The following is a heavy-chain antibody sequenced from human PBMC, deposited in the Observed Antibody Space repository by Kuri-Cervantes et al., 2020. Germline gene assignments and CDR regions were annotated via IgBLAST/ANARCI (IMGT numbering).Heavy chain of an antibody. V-gene: IGHV3-43*01. CDR2: ISWDGGST. Sequence: GESLKISCVASGFTFSNYIMHWVRQAPGKGLEWVSLISWDGGSTYYADSVKGRFTISRDNSKNSLYLQMNSLRTEDTALYYCARGTVTTGIYYFDYWGQGTLVTVSS. CDR3: ARGTVTTGIYYFDY. D-gene: IGHD4-17*01. CDR1: GFTFSNYI. J-gene: IGHJ4*02.